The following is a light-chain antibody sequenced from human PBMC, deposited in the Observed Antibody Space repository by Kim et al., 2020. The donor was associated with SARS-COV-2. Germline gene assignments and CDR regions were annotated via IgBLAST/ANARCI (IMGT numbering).Light chain of an antibody. V-gene: IGLV2-8*01. CDR2: EVS. CDR3: SSYAGSNNWV. Sequence: GQSGTIACPGTSSDVGNYNEVSWYQRHPGNAPKLMISEVSRRPSGVPDRLSGSKSGNTASLTVSGLQAEDEADYDCSSYAGSNNWVFGGGTQLTVL. CDR1: SSDVGNYNE. J-gene: IGLJ2*01.